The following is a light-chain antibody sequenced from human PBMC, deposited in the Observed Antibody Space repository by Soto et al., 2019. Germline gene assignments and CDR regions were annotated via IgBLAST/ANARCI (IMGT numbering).Light chain of an antibody. Sequence: LTQPASVSGSPGQSITISCTGTSSDVGGYNYVSWYQQHPGKAPKLMIYEVSNRPSGVSNRFSGSKSGNKASLTTSGLQAEDEADYSCSSYTSSSTKGVFGTGTKVTVL. CDR3: SSYTSSSTKGV. V-gene: IGLV2-14*01. J-gene: IGLJ1*01. CDR1: SSDVGGYNY. CDR2: EVS.